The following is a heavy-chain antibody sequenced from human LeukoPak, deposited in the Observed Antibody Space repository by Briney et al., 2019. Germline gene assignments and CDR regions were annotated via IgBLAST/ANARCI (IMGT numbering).Heavy chain of an antibody. J-gene: IGHJ5*01. CDR3: ARDYEDWFDS. D-gene: IGHD3-3*01. Sequence: PGGSLRLSCGASGFTFSSYTINWVRQAPGKGLEWVSYISSSSSTIYYADSVKGRFTSSRDNAKNSLYLQMNSLRAEDTAVYYCARDYEDWFDSWGQGTLVTVSS. V-gene: IGHV3-48*01. CDR1: GFTFSSYT. CDR2: ISSSSSTI.